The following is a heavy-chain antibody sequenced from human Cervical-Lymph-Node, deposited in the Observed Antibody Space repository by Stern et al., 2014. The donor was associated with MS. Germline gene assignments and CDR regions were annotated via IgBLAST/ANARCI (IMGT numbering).Heavy chain of an antibody. Sequence: EVQLVESGGGLVQPGGSLRLSCAGSGFTFSSYAMSWVRQAPGKGLEWVSGISGSGGTTSHADSVEGRFTISRDNSKNTLYLHINSLRTDDTAVYYCAKQVAGSAMDVWGQGTTVTVSS. J-gene: IGHJ6*02. V-gene: IGHV3-23*04. CDR2: ISGSGGTT. CDR1: GFTFSSYA. CDR3: AKQVAGSAMDV. D-gene: IGHD5-12*01.